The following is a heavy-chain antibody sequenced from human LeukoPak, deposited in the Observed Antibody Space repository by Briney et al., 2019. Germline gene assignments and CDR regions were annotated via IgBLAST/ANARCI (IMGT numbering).Heavy chain of an antibody. J-gene: IGHJ4*02. CDR1: GFTFSSYG. D-gene: IGHD3-22*01. CDR3: AKDPTDFDSSGQTYFDY. Sequence: GGSLRLSCAASGFTFSSYGMHWVRQAPGKGLEWVAVISYDGSNKYYADSVKGRFTISRDNSKNTLYLQMKSLRAEDTAVYYCAKDPTDFDSSGQTYFDYWGQGTLVTVSS. CDR2: ISYDGSNK. V-gene: IGHV3-30*18.